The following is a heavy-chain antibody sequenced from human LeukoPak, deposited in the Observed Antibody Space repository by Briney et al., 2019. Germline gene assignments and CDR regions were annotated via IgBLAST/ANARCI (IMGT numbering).Heavy chain of an antibody. CDR1: GYSFTSYW. Sequence: GESLKISFKGSGYSFTSYWIGWVRQMPGKGLEWMGIIYPGDSDTRYSPSFQGQVTISADKSISTAYLQWSSLKASDTAMYFCARRASSWWFDYWGQGTLVTVSS. D-gene: IGHD6-13*01. V-gene: IGHV5-51*01. CDR2: IYPGDSDT. J-gene: IGHJ4*02. CDR3: ARRASSWWFDY.